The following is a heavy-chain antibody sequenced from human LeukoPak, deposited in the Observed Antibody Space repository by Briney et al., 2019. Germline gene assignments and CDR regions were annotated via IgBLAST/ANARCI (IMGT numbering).Heavy chain of an antibody. CDR1: GGSISSSSYY. Sequence: SETLSLTCTVSGGSISSSSYYWGWIRQPPGKGLEWIGSIYYSGSTYYNPSLKSRVTISVDTSKNQFSLKLSSVTAADTAVYYCAREVPFTFRDYWGQGTLLTVSS. V-gene: IGHV4-39*07. CDR2: IYYSGST. CDR3: AREVPFTFRDY. J-gene: IGHJ4*02. D-gene: IGHD2/OR15-2a*01.